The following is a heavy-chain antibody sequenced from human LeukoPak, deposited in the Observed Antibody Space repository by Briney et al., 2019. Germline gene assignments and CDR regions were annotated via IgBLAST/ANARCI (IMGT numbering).Heavy chain of an antibody. Sequence: AGESLKISCKGSGYSFTSYWIGWVRQMPGKGLEWMGIIYPGDSDTRYSPSFQGQVTISADKSISTAYLQWSSLKASDTAMYYCARHGSIAAAGVHYWGQGTLVTVSS. J-gene: IGHJ4*02. V-gene: IGHV5-51*01. D-gene: IGHD6-13*01. CDR3: ARHGSIAAAGVHY. CDR1: GYSFTSYW. CDR2: IYPGDSDT.